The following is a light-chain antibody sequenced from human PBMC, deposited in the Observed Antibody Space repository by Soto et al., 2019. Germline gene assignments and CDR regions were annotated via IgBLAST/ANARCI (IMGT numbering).Light chain of an antibody. CDR3: MQALQTPPYT. CDR1: QSLLHSNGYSY. CDR2: LAY. V-gene: IGKV2-28*01. J-gene: IGKJ2*01. Sequence: IVMTQSPLSLPVTPGESASISCRSSQSLLHSNGYSYLDWYLQKPGQSPQLLISLAYYRASGVTDRFSGSGSGTDFTLKISRVDADDVGLYYCMQALQTPPYTFGQGTKLEI.